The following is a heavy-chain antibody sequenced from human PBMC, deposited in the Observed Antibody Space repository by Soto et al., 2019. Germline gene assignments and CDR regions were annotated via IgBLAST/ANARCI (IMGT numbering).Heavy chain of an antibody. CDR3: ARYQKGPFDY. Sequence: PSETLSLTCTVSGGSISSGDYYWSWIRQPPGKGLEWIGYIYYTGSTYYNPSLKSRLTISVGTSKNQFSLKLTSVTAADTAVYFCARYQKGPFDYWGQGTLVTVSS. D-gene: IGHD2-2*01. J-gene: IGHJ4*02. V-gene: IGHV4-30-4*01. CDR1: GGSISSGDYY. CDR2: IYYTGST.